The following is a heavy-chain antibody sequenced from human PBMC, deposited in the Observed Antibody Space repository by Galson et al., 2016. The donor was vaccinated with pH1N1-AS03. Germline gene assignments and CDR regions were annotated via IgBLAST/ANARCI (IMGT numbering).Heavy chain of an antibody. Sequence: SVKVSCKVSGNTLTELSIQWVRQAPGERLDWMGGFDPDNTETVYAQKFQGRVTMTEDTSTDTAYMELSSLRSGDTAKYYCVTTAYAFGLGSVDAFDVWGQGTKVTVSS. V-gene: IGHV1-24*01. J-gene: IGHJ3*01. D-gene: IGHD3-16*01. CDR1: GNTLTELS. CDR2: FDPDNTET. CDR3: VTTAYAFGLGSVDAFDV.